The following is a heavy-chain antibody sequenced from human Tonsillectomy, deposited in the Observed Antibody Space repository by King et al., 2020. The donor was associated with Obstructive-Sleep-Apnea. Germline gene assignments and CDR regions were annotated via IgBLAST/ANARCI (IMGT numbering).Heavy chain of an antibody. CDR1: GFXXTIAW. CDR3: XSDSSGWLGALDFDY. Sequence: DVQLVESGGGLVRTGGSLRLSCAASGFXXTIAWMSWVRQAPGKGLEWLGRIKNKAEGGTTDYAAPVKGRSTISRDDSKNTLYLQMNSLKIEDTGVYYCXSDSSGWLGALDFDYWGQGXLXTVSS. CDR2: IKNKAEGGTT. V-gene: IGHV3-15*01. D-gene: IGHD6-19*01. J-gene: IGHJ4*02.